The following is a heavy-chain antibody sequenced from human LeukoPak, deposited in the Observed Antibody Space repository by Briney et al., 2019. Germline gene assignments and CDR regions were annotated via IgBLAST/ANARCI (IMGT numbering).Heavy chain of an antibody. CDR1: GYTFTGYY. CDR3: ARGKKGDRNWFDP. D-gene: IGHD3-16*01. CDR2: INPNSGGT. Sequence: ASVKVSCKASGYTFTGYYMHWVRQAPGQGLEWMGWINPNSGGTNYAQKFQGRVTMTRDKSISTAYMGLSRLRSDDTAVYYCARGKKGDRNWFDPWGQGTLVTVSS. J-gene: IGHJ5*02. V-gene: IGHV1-2*02.